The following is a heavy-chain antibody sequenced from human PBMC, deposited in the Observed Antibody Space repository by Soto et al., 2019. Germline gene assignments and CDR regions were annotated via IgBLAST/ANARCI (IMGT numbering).Heavy chain of an antibody. CDR2: FDPEDGET. J-gene: IGHJ4*02. D-gene: IGHD4-4*01. CDR3: ATAEDYITFDY. V-gene: IGHV1-24*01. CDR1: GGTFSSYA. Sequence: ASVKVSCKASGGTFSSYAISWVRQAPGKGLEWMGGFDPEDGETIYAQKFQGRVTMTEDTSTDTAYMELSSLRSEDTAVYYCATAEDYITFDYWGQGTLVTVSS.